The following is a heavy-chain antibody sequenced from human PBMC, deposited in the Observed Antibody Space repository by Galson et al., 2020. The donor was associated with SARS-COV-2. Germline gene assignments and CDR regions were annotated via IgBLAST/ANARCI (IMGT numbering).Heavy chain of an antibody. J-gene: IGHJ6*02. CDR2: INPNSGGS. CDR1: GYTFTDYY. CDR3: ARGAHSTFDIWVSDMDV. D-gene: IGHD2-2*01. V-gene: IGHV1-2*02. Sequence: ASVKVSCKASGYTFTDYYMHWVRQAPGQGLEWMGRINPNSGGSNYAQKFQGRVTMTWDTYISTAYMELSSLRSDDTAVYFCARGAHSTFDIWVSDMDVWGQETTVTVSS.